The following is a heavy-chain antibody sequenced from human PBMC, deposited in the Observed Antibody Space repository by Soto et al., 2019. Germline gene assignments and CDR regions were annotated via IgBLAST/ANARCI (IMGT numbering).Heavy chain of an antibody. CDR3: AGEMIRARPYAVPVSVTLAY. J-gene: IGHJ4*02. V-gene: IGHV1-46*01. CDR1: GYTFTNYY. Sequence: QVPLVQSGAEVKKPGASVKVSCKASGYTFTNYYIHWVRQAPGQGLEWMGIISPSGGSTTYAQKFQDRVTMTRDTSTSTIYMELSSLRSEDTAIYSCAGEMIRARPYAVPVSVTLAYWGQGTVVTASS. D-gene: IGHD3-10*01. CDR2: ISPSGGST.